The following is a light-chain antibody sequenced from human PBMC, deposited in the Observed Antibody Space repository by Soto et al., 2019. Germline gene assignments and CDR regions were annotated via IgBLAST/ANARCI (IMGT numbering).Light chain of an antibody. CDR3: QSYDSSLSVV. V-gene: IGLV1-40*01. CDR2: GNS. CDR1: SSNIGAGYD. Sequence: QTVVTQPHSVSGAPGQRVTISFTGSSSNIGAGYDVHWYQQLPGTAPKLPIYGNSNRPSGVPDRFSGSKSGTSASLAITGLEAEDEADYYCQSYDSSLSVVFGGGTKLTVL. J-gene: IGLJ2*01.